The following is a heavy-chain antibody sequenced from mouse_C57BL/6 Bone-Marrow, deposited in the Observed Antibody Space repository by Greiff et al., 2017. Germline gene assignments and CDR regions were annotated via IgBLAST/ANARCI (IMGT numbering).Heavy chain of an antibody. D-gene: IGHD2-1*01. CDR1: GFSLTSYG. V-gene: IGHV2-5*01. Sequence: QVQLKQSGPGLVQPSQSLSITCTVSGFSLTSYGVHWVRQSPGKGLEWLGVIWRGGSTDYNAAFMSRLSITKDNSKSQVFFKMNSLQAEDTAIYYCAKNSDGNYNYAMDYWGQGTSVTVSS. CDR3: AKNSDGNYNYAMDY. J-gene: IGHJ4*01. CDR2: IWRGGST.